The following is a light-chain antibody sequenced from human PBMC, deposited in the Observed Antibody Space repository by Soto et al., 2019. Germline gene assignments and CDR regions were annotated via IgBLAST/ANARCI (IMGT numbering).Light chain of an antibody. V-gene: IGLV1-47*01. CDR1: SSNIGSNY. Sequence: QSVLTQPPSVSGTPGQRVTISSSGSSSNIGSNYVSWYQHLPGTAPKLLIYRNNQRPSGVPDRFSGSKSGTSASLAISGLRSEDEADYYCAAWDDSLSGGVFGGGTQLTVL. J-gene: IGLJ7*01. CDR3: AAWDDSLSGGV. CDR2: RNN.